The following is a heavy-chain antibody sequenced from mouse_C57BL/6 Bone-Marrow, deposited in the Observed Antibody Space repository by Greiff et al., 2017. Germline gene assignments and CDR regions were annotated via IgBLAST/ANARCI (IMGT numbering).Heavy chain of an antibody. CDR2: IDPSDSET. V-gene: IGHV1-52*01. CDR1: GYTFTSYW. J-gene: IGHJ4*01. CDR3: ARYDYDGGPLAMDY. Sequence: QVQLQQSGAELVRPGSSVKLSCKASGYTFTSYWMHWVKQRPIQGLEWIGNIDPSDSETHYNQKFKDKATLTVDKSSSTAYMQLSSLTSEDSAVYYCARYDYDGGPLAMDYWGQGTSVTVSS. D-gene: IGHD2-4*01.